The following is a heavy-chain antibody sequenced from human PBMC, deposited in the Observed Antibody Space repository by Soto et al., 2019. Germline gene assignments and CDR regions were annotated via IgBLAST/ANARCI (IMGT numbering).Heavy chain of an antibody. Sequence: SETLSLTCSVSGYSVSSSDYYWAWIRQPPGKGLEWIGSMLYSGLTYYNPSLKSRVTLSVDTSKNQFSVRLNSVTASDTAVYYCAREWGSDTAMVSTYYFDYWGQGTLVTVSS. CDR1: GYSVSSSDYY. J-gene: IGHJ4*02. CDR3: AREWGSDTAMVSTYYFDY. D-gene: IGHD5-18*01. CDR2: MLYSGLT. V-gene: IGHV4-39*02.